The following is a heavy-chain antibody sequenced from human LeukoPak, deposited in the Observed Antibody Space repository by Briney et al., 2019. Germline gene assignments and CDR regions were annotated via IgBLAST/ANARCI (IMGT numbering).Heavy chain of an antibody. CDR2: ISYDGSNK. D-gene: IGHD6-19*01. Sequence: GGSLRLSCAASGFTFSSYGMHWVRQAPGKGLEWVAVISYDGSNKYYADSVKGRFTISRDNSKNTLYLQMNSLRAEDTAVYYCARPKGQWLLADAFDIWGQGTLVSVSS. CDR1: GFTFSSYG. CDR3: ARPKGQWLLADAFDI. V-gene: IGHV3-30*03. J-gene: IGHJ3*02.